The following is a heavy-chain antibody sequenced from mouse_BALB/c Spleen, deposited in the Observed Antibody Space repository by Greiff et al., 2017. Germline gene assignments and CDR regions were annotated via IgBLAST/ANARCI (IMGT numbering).Heavy chain of an antibody. D-gene: IGHD2-3*01. V-gene: IGHV2-6-5*01. J-gene: IGHJ1*01. Sequence: VKLVESGPGLVAPSQRLSITCTVSGFSLTDYGVSWIRQPPGKGLEWLGVIWGGGSTYYNSALKSRLSISKDNSKSQVFLKMNSLQTDDTAMYYCAKHAPSYDGYYERYCDVWGAGTTVTVSS. CDR3: AKHAPSYDGYYERYCDV. CDR1: GFSLTDYG. CDR2: IWGGGST.